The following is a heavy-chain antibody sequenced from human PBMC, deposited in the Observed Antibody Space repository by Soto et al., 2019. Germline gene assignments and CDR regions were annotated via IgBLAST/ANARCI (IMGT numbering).Heavy chain of an antibody. D-gene: IGHD3-9*01. CDR2: IYYSGST. CDR3: ARLEGLATISYYFDF. V-gene: IGHV4-39*01. Sequence: PSETLSLTCSVSGGSISSSIYYWGWIRQPPGKGLEWIGSIYYSGSTYYNPSLKSRVTISIDKSKNQFSLKLSSLTAADTAVYYCARLEGLATISYYFDFWGQGTLVTVSS. J-gene: IGHJ4*02. CDR1: GGSISSSIYY.